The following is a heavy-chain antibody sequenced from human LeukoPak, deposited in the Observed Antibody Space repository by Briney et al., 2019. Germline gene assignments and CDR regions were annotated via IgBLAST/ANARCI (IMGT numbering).Heavy chain of an antibody. D-gene: IGHD2-2*01. CDR1: GFTFSSYS. J-gene: IGHJ4*02. V-gene: IGHV3-48*01. Sequence: PGGSLRLSCAASGFTFSSYSMNWVRQAPGKGLEWVSYISSSSSTIYYADSVKGRFTISRDNAKNSLYLQMNSLRAEDTAVYYCASSPQGDGYQLSHSRHYWGQGTLVTVSS. CDR3: ASSPQGDGYQLSHSRHY. CDR2: ISSSSSTI.